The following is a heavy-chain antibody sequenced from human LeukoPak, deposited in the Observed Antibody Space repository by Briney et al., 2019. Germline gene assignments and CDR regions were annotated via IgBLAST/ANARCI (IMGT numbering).Heavy chain of an antibody. V-gene: IGHV3-33*01. CDR1: GFTFSSYG. D-gene: IGHD3-10*01. Sequence: GGSLRLSCAASGFTFSSYGMHWVRQAPGKGLEWVAVIWYDGSNKYYADSVKGRFTISRDNSKNTLYLQMNSLRAEDTAVYYCARDFAYYGSGSYKQVYGPFDYWGQGTLVTVSS. J-gene: IGHJ4*02. CDR3: ARDFAYYGSGSYKQVYGPFDY. CDR2: IWYDGSNK.